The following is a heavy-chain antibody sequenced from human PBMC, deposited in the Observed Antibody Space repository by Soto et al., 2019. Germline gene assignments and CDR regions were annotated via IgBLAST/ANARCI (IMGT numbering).Heavy chain of an antibody. CDR1: GESFIGYY. V-gene: IGHV4-34*01. D-gene: IGHD5-12*01. CDR2: INHRGST. Sequence: SETLSLTCAVYGESFIGYYWTWIRQPPGKWLEWIGEINHRGSTNYNPSLKSRVTISIDTSKNQFSLKLTSVTAADTSVYYCARTDIVTTNWFDPWGQGXLVTVYS. CDR3: ARTDIVTTNWFDP. J-gene: IGHJ5*02.